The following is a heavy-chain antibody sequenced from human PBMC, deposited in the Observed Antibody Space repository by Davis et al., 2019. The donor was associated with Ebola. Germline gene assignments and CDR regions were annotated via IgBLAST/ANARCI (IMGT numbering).Heavy chain of an antibody. Sequence: PGGSLRLSCTVSGGSVSSGSYYWSWIRQPPGKGLEWIGYIYYSGSTNYNPSLKSRVTISLDTSKSHFSLKLSSVTAADTAVYYCARGDWNSGYGYWGQGTLVTVSS. CDR2: IYYSGST. J-gene: IGHJ4*02. D-gene: IGHD5-12*01. CDR1: GGSVSSGSYY. CDR3: ARGDWNSGYGY. V-gene: IGHV4-61*03.